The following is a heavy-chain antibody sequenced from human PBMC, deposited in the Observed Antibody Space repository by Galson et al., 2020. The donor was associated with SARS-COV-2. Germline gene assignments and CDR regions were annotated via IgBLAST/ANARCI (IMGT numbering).Heavy chain of an antibody. V-gene: IGHV3-33*01. CDR3: ARGSSSHAFDI. CDR2: IWYDGSNK. D-gene: IGHD3-10*01. CDR1: GFTFSTYG. Sequence: TGGSLRLSCEASGFTFSTYGMAWVRQAPGKGLERVAVIWYDGSNKYYADSVKGRFTISRDNSKNTLYLQMNSLRADDTAVYYCARGSSSHAFDIWGQGTMVTVSS. J-gene: IGHJ3*02.